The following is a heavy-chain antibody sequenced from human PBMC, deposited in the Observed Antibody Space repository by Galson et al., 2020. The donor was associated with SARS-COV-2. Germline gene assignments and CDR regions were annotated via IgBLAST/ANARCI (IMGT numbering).Heavy chain of an antibody. CDR3: ARGLLWFGELLYEPAFDV. CDR1: GYTFTGYA. CDR2: INAGNGNT. Sequence: ASVKVSCKASGYTFTGYAIHSVRQAPGQRLEWMGWINAGNGNTKYSQKFQGRVTISRDTSARTAYMELSSLRSEDTAVYYCARGLLWFGELLYEPAFDVWGQGTVVTASS. D-gene: IGHD3-10*01. V-gene: IGHV1-3*01. J-gene: IGHJ3*01.